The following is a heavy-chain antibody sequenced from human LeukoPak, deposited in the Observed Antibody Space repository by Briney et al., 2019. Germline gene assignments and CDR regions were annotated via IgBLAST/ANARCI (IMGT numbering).Heavy chain of an antibody. D-gene: IGHD1-26*01. J-gene: IGHJ4*02. CDR1: GFTFSSYE. V-gene: IGHV3-48*03. CDR3: ARRRDSGSLQHFDY. Sequence: GGSLRLSCAVSGFTFSSYEMNWVRQAPGKGLEWVSYISSSGSTIYYADSVKGRFTISRDNAKNSLYLQMNSLRAEDTAVYYCARRRDSGSLQHFDYWGQGTLVTVSS. CDR2: ISSSGSTI.